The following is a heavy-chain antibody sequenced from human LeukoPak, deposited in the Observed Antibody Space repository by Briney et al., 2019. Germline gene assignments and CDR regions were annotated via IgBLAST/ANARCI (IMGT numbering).Heavy chain of an antibody. Sequence: GGALRLSCAASGFTFSSYWMHWLRQAPGRGLVGVARINTDGSSTSYADSVKGRFTISRDNAKNTLYLQMNSLRAEDTAVYYCARGRAGTNYYYYYYYMDVWGKGTTVTVSS. D-gene: IGHD1/OR15-1a*01. CDR2: INTDGSST. CDR3: ARGRAGTNYYYYYYYMDV. CDR1: GFTFSSYW. J-gene: IGHJ6*03. V-gene: IGHV3-74*01.